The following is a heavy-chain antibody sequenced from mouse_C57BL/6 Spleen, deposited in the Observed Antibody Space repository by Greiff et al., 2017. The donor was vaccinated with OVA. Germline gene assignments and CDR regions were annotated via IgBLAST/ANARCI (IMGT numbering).Heavy chain of an antibody. Sequence: VQRVESGPELVKPGASVKISCKASGYSFTSYYIHWVKQRPGQGLEWIGWIYPGSGNTKYNEKFKGKATLTADTSSSTAYMQLSSLTSEDSAVYYCVYDYDVGFAYWGQGTLVTVSA. D-gene: IGHD2-4*01. V-gene: IGHV1-66*01. CDR3: VYDYDVGFAY. CDR2: IYPGSGNT. CDR1: GYSFTSYY. J-gene: IGHJ3*01.